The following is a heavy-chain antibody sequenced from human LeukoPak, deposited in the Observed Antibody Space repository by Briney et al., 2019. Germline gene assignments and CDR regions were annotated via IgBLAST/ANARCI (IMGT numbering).Heavy chain of an antibody. Sequence: GGSLRLSCAASGFTFSSYEMDWGRQAPGKGREWGSYISRSGSTIYYADSVKGRFTISRDNAKNSLYLQMNRLRAEDTAVYYCAELGITMIGGVWGKGTAVTISS. CDR1: GFTFSSYE. V-gene: IGHV3-48*03. CDR3: AELGITMIGGV. CDR2: ISRSGSTI. J-gene: IGHJ6*04. D-gene: IGHD3-10*02.